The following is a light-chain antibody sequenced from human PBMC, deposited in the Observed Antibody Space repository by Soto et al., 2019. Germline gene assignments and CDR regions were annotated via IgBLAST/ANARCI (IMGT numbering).Light chain of an antibody. CDR1: QSLTASDDGNTY. J-gene: IGKJ5*01. CDR2: TTS. Sequence: DTVMTQTPLSLPVTPGEPASISCRSSQSLTASDDGNTYLDWYLQRPGQSPQFLMYTTSYRASGFPDRFIGSGSCTEFTLKISRVEAEDVGVYYCMQCLEFPMTFGQGTRLEIK. V-gene: IGKV2-40*01. CDR3: MQCLEFPMT.